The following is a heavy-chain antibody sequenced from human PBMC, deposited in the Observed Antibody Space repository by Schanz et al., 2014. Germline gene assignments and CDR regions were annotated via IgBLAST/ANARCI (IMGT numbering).Heavy chain of an antibody. CDR2: IIPNRGIA. J-gene: IGHJ3*01. CDR3: ARNGDAEDVIDV. Sequence: VQLEQSGAEVKKPGSSVKVSCKASGGTFSSYAISWVRQAPGQGLEWMGTIIPNRGIATYTQKYQGRLTITTNKSTAAASVELSSLRADITAVYYCARNGDAEDVIDVWGQGTTLTVSS. CDR1: GGTFSSYA. V-gene: IGHV1-69*02. D-gene: IGHD2-8*01.